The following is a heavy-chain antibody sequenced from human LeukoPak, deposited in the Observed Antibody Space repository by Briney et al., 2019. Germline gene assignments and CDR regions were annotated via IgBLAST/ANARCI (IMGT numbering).Heavy chain of an antibody. D-gene: IGHD6-19*01. J-gene: IGHJ4*02. V-gene: IGHV1-2*06. Sequence: ASVKVSCKASGYTFTGYYMHWVRQAPGQGLEWMGRINPNSGGTNYAQKFQGRVTMTRDTSISTAYMELSRLRSDDTAVYYCARGILAVAGSHLLHYWGQGTLVTASS. CDR3: ARGILAVAGSHLLHY. CDR1: GYTFTGYY. CDR2: INPNSGGT.